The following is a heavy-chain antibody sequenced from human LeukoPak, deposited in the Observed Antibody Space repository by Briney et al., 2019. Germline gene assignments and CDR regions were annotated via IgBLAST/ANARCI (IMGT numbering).Heavy chain of an antibody. Sequence: ASVKVSCKASGYTFTSYFIHWVRQAPGQGLEWMGIIYPGGGSTSYAQKFQGRVTMTRDMSTSTVYMELSSLRSEDTAVYYCARDNDFDYWGQGTLVTVSS. CDR2: IYPGGGST. CDR3: ARDNDFDY. CDR1: GYTFTSYF. V-gene: IGHV1-46*01. J-gene: IGHJ4*02. D-gene: IGHD2-8*01.